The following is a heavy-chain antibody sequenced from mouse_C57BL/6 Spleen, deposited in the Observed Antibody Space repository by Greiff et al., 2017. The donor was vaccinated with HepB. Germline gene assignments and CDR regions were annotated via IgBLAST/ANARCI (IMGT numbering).Heavy chain of an antibody. CDR3: ARRHYYGSSYWYFDV. CDR1: GYTFTSYW. J-gene: IGHJ1*03. CDR2: IDPSDSYT. Sequence: QVQLQQPGAELVRPGTSVKLSCKASGYTFTSYWMHWVKQRPGQGLEWIGVIDPSDSYTNYNQKFKGKATVTVDTSSSTAYMQLSSLTSEDSAVYYCARRHYYGSSYWYFDVWGTGTTVTVSS. V-gene: IGHV1-59*01. D-gene: IGHD1-1*01.